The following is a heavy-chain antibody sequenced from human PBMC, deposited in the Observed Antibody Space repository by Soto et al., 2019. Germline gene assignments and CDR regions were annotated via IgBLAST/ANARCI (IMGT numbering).Heavy chain of an antibody. V-gene: IGHV1-46*01. D-gene: IGHD2-21*02. CDR2: INSGGGNT. CDR1: GYTFTGYY. Sequence: QVQLVQSGTEVKKPGASVKISCKASGYTFTGYYIYWVRQAPGHGLEFMGAINSGGGNTDYAQKFQGGVTVTRDTSTSTVYMEVTSLRFDDTAVYYCAGGNCAGDCYFDFWGQGTLVTVSS. CDR3: AGGNCAGDCYFDF. J-gene: IGHJ4*02.